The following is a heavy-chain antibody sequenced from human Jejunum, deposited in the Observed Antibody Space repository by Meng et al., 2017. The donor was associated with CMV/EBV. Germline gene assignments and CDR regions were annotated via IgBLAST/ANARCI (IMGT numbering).Heavy chain of an antibody. V-gene: IGHV3-30*02. J-gene: IGHJ4*02. D-gene: IGHD5-12*01. CDR2: IPYVGSNE. CDR3: ATGGKWLRSSFDY. CDR1: GFTFSIYG. Sequence: SGFTFSIYGMHWVRQAPGKGLEWVAFIPYVGSNEFYADSGKGRFTISRDNSKNTLYLQMNSLRSEDTAVYYCATGGKWLRSSFDYWGQGTLVTVSS.